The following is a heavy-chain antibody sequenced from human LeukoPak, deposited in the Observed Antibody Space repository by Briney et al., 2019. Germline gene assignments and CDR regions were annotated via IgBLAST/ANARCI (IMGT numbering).Heavy chain of an antibody. J-gene: IGHJ6*02. CDR2: ISAYNGNT. D-gene: IGHD4-23*01. V-gene: IGHV1-18*01. CDR3: ARDRNDYGGLYYYYYYGMDV. CDR1: GYTFTSYG. Sequence: ASVKVSCKASGYTFTSYGISWVRQAPGQGLEWMGWISAYNGNTNYAQKLQGRVTMTTDTSTSTAYMELRSLRSDDTAVYYCARDRNDYGGLYYYYYYGMDVWGQGTTVTVSS.